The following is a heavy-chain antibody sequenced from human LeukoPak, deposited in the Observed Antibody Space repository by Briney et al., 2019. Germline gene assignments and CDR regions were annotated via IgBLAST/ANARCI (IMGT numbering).Heavy chain of an antibody. V-gene: IGHV4-59*01. CDR2: FYYSGST. Sequence: SETLSLTCTVSGGSIGPYSWTGIRQPPGKGRGGIGYFYYSGSTNYNPSLKSRVTISVDTSKNQFSLNLISVTAADTAVYYCARDPAGGGALDLWGQGTMVTVSS. CDR1: GGSIGPYS. CDR3: ARDPAGGGALDL. J-gene: IGHJ3*01. D-gene: IGHD3-10*01.